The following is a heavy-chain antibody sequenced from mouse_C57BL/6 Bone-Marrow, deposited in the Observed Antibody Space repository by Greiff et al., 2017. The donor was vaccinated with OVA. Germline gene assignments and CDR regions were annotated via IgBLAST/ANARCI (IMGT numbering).Heavy chain of an antibody. CDR3: ARSRYYGSSSDY. CDR1: GYTFTDHT. Sequence: QVQLQQSDAELVKPGASVKISCKVSGYTFTDHTIHWLKQRPEQGLEWIGYIYPRDGSTKYNEKFKGQATLTADKSSSTAYMQLNSLTSEDSAVYVCARSRYYGSSSDYWGQGTTLTVSS. D-gene: IGHD1-1*01. CDR2: IYPRDGST. V-gene: IGHV1-78*01. J-gene: IGHJ2*01.